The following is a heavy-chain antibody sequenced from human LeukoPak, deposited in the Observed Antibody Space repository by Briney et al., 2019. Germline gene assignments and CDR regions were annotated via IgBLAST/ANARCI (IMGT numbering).Heavy chain of an antibody. Sequence: GGSPRLSCAASGFTVSSNYMTWVRQAPGEGLEWVSVIYTGGTTRYADSVKGRFTISRDSSKNTLLLQMNGLRVEDTGVYYCATARSGSYAHYWGQGTLVTVSS. D-gene: IGHD3-10*01. CDR2: IYTGGTT. J-gene: IGHJ4*02. CDR1: GFTVSSNY. V-gene: IGHV3-66*01. CDR3: ATARSGSYAHY.